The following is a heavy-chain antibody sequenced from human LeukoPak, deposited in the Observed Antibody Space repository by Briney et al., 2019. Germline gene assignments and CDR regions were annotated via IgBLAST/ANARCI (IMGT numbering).Heavy chain of an antibody. D-gene: IGHD3-10*01. Sequence: GGSLRLSCAASGFTFSSYAMHWVRQAPGKGLEWVAVISYDGSNKYYADSVKGRFTISRDNSKNTLYLQMNSLRAEDTAVYYCARGYGSGSYAFDIWGQGTMVTVSS. CDR3: ARGYGSGSYAFDI. V-gene: IGHV3-30-3*01. CDR1: GFTFSSYA. J-gene: IGHJ3*02. CDR2: ISYDGSNK.